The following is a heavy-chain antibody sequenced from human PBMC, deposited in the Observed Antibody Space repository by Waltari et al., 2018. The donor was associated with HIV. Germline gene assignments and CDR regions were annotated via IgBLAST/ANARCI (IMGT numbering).Heavy chain of an antibody. V-gene: IGHV1-18*01. CDR3: ARDESFSVPVVRYFDY. D-gene: IGHD3-22*01. CDR1: GYTFTSYG. CDR2: NNAYNGNT. J-gene: IGHJ4*02. Sequence: QVQLVQSGAEVKKPGASVKVSCKASGYTFTSYGISWVRQAAGQGLEWMGGNNAYNGNTNYAQKLQGRVIMTTETATSTAYMELVSLRSDDTAVYYCARDESFSVPVVRYFDYWGQGTLVTVSS.